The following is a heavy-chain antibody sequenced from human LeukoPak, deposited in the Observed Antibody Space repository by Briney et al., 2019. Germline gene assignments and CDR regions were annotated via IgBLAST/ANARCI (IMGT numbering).Heavy chain of an antibody. D-gene: IGHD3-10*01. V-gene: IGHV3-7*01. CDR3: ARDRGWQQFDY. CDR2: IKADGSGK. J-gene: IGHJ4*01. CDR1: GFTFSSSW. Sequence: GGSLRLSCVASGFTFSSSWMTWVRQAPGMGLERVANIKADGSGKYYVDSVRGRFSISRDNAKNSLYLELNSLRAEDKGVYFCARDRGWQQFDYWGQGTLVTVSS.